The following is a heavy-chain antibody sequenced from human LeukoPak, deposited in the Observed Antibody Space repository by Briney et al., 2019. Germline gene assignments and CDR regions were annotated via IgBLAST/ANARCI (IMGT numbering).Heavy chain of an antibody. J-gene: IGHJ4*02. V-gene: IGHV4-59*01. CDR3: ARARYSSSWLDY. CDR2: IYYSRST. Sequence: PSETLSLTCTVSGGSISSYYWSWIRQPPGKGLEWIGYIYYSRSTNYNPSLKSRVTISVDTSKNQFSLKLSSVTAADTAVYYCARARYSSSWLDYWGQGTLVTVSS. CDR1: GGSISSYY. D-gene: IGHD6-13*01.